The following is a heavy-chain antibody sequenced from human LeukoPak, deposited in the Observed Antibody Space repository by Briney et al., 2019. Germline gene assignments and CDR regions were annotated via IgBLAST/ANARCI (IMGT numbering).Heavy chain of an antibody. CDR1: GFTFSSYA. CDR2: ISGSGGST. V-gene: IGHV3-23*01. J-gene: IGHJ6*03. D-gene: IGHD2-2*01. CDR3: AKSGPPEYCRSTSCYGFDGYYMDV. Sequence: GGSLRLSCAASGFTFSSYAMSWVRQAPGKGLEWVSAISGSGGSTYYADSVKGQFTISRDNPKNTLYLQMNSLRAEDTAVYYCAKSGPPEYCRSTSCYGFDGYYMDVWGKGTTVTVSS.